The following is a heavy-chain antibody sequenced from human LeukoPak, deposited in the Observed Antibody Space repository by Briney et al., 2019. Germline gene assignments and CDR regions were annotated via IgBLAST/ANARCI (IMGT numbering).Heavy chain of an antibody. D-gene: IGHD3-3*01. V-gene: IGHV3-7*01. CDR1: GFVFTNYF. Sequence: GGSLRLSCAASGFVFTNYFMSWVRQAPGKGLEWVASIKHDGSEKYYVDSVRGRFTISRDNTMNSLYLQMSSLRAEDTAVYYCATDRGWRTSGYYLYYFEYWGQGTLVTYSS. CDR2: IKHDGSEK. J-gene: IGHJ4*02. CDR3: ATDRGWRTSGYYLYYFEY.